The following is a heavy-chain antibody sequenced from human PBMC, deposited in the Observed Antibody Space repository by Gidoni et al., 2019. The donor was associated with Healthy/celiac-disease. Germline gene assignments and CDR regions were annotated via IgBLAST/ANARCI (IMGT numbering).Heavy chain of an antibody. CDR2: ISSSSSYI. J-gene: IGHJ4*02. V-gene: IGHV3-21*01. Sequence: EVQLVESGGGLVKPGGSLRLSCAASGFTFSSYSMNWVRQAPGKGLEWVSSISSSSSYIYYADSVKGRFTISRDNAKNSLYLQMNSLRAEDTAVYYCARDLDSSSWYPNFDYWGQGTLVTVSS. CDR3: ARDLDSSSWYPNFDY. CDR1: GFTFSSYS. D-gene: IGHD6-13*01.